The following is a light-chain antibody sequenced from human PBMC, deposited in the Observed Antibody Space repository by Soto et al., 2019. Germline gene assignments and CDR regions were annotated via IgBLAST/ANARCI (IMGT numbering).Light chain of an antibody. CDR3: QQSSNTPRT. CDR2: GAS. J-gene: IGKJ1*01. CDR1: QSVSNSY. Sequence: EIVLTQSSGTLSLSPGERATLSCRASQSVSNSYLAWYQQKPGQAPKLLIYGASRRATGIPDRFSGSGSGTDFTLTISRLQPEDFAMYYCQQSSNTPRTFGQGTKVDIK. V-gene: IGKV3-20*01.